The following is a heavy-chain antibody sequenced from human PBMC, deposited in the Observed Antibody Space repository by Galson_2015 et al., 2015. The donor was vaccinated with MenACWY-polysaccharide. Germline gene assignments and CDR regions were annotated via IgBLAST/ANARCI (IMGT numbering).Heavy chain of an antibody. Sequence: SLRLSRAASGFTFSSYWMHWVRQVPGKGLVWISRISSDGSSTRYADSVKGRFTISRDNAKNTLHLKMNSLRVEETAVYYCARVRVEYSTGWRHPDCFDYWGQGTLVTVSS. V-gene: IGHV3-74*01. J-gene: IGHJ4*01. D-gene: IGHD6-25*01. CDR1: GFTFSSYW. CDR3: ARVRVEYSTGWRHPDCFDY. CDR2: ISSDGSST.